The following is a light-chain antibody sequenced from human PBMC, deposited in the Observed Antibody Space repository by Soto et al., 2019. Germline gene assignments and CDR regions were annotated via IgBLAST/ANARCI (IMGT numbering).Light chain of an antibody. CDR3: QQYGSSPRVT. CDR1: HSVSSSY. CDR2: GAS. Sequence: EIVLTQSPGTLSLSPGERATLSCRASHSVSSSYLAWYQQKPGQAPRLLIYGASSRATGIPDRFSGSGSGTDLTLTISRLEPEDFAVYYCQQYGSSPRVTFGGGTKVEIK. V-gene: IGKV3-20*01. J-gene: IGKJ4*01.